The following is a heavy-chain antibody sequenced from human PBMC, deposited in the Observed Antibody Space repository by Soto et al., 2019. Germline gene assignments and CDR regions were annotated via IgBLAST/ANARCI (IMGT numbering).Heavy chain of an antibody. J-gene: IGHJ3*02. Sequence: GASVKVSCKVSGYTLTELSMHWLRQSPGKGLEWMGGFDPEDGETIYAQKFQGRVTMTEDTSTDTAYMELSSLRSEDTAVYYCATGVNYDSSGWHAFDIWGQGTMVTVSS. CDR3: ATGVNYDSSGWHAFDI. D-gene: IGHD3-22*01. CDR2: FDPEDGET. CDR1: GYTLTELS. V-gene: IGHV1-24*01.